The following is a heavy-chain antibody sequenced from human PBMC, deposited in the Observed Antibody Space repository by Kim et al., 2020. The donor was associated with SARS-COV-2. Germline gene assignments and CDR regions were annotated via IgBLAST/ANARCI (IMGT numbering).Heavy chain of an antibody. Sequence: GGSLRLSCAASGFTFDDYAMNWVRQAPGKGLQWVSPLSGDGGSTYYADSLKGRFTISRDNSKHSLYLQMNSLRTEDTALYYCAKDFPDLIVLVIGAFGSWRQGTMVAVCS. V-gene: IGHV3-43*02. CDR1: GFTFDDYA. D-gene: IGHD3-22*01. CDR2: LSGDGGST. J-gene: IGHJ3*02. CDR3: AKDFPDLIVLVIGAFGS.